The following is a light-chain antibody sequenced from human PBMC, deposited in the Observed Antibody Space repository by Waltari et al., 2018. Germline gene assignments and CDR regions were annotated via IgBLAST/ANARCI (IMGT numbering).Light chain of an antibody. CDR1: SPNLGGHT. CDR3: AAWDDSVNAWL. CDR2: NNN. Sequence: QPVLIQPPSASGTLGQRVTISCSGSSPNLGGHTVKWYQQFPGAAPKCFIYNNNQRPSGVPVRFSGSKSGTSASLAISGLQSEDEANYYCAAWDDSVNAWLFGGGAKLTVL. J-gene: IGLJ3*02. V-gene: IGLV1-44*01.